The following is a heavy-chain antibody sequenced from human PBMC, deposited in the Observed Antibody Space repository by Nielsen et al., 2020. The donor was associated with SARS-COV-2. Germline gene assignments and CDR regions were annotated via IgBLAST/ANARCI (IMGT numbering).Heavy chain of an antibody. J-gene: IGHJ4*02. CDR1: GGTFSSYA. CDR2: INPSGGST. CDR3: ARSTNTGMGAAPLYSLDY. Sequence: ASVKVSCKASGGTFSSYAISWVRQAPGQGLEWMGIINPSGGSTSYAQRFQGRVTMTRDTSTSTVYMELSSLRSEDTAVYYCARSTNTGMGAAPLYSLDYWGQGTLVTVSS. D-gene: IGHD1-26*01. V-gene: IGHV1-46*01.